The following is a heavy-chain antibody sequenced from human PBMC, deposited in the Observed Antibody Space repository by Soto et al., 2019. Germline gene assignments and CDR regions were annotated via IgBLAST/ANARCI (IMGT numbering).Heavy chain of an antibody. Sequence: EVQLVESGGGLVQPGGSLRLSCAASEFTFSSYSMNWVRQAPGKGLEWVSYISSSSSTIYYADSVKGRFTISRDNAKNSLYLQVNSLRAEDTAVYYCARVDYLRIPDYGMDVWGQGTTVTVSS. D-gene: IGHD4-17*01. CDR1: EFTFSSYS. CDR2: ISSSSSTI. V-gene: IGHV3-48*01. J-gene: IGHJ6*02. CDR3: ARVDYLRIPDYGMDV.